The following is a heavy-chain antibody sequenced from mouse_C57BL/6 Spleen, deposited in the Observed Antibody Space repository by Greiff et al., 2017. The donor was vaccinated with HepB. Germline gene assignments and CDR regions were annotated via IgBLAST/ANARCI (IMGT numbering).Heavy chain of an antibody. CDR3: TRDPLDSSSPWFAY. Sequence: EVHLVESGEGLVKPGGSLKLSCAASGFTFSSYAMSWVRQTPEKRLEWVAYISSGGDYIYYADTVKGRFTISRDNARNTLYLQMRSLKSEDTAMSYCTRDPLDSSSPWFAYWGQGTLVTVSA. D-gene: IGHD3-2*02. J-gene: IGHJ3*01. V-gene: IGHV5-9-1*02. CDR2: ISSGGDYI. CDR1: GFTFSSYA.